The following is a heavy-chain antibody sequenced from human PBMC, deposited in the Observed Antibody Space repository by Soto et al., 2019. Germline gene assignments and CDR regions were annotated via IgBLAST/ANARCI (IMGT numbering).Heavy chain of an antibody. V-gene: IGHV4-39*01. Sequence: SETLSLTCTVSGGSISSSSYYWGWIRQPPGKGLEWIGSIYYSGSTYYNPSLKSRVTISVDTSKNQFSLKLSSVTAEDTAVYDCAIHDYGDYCDYSDYWGQDTLATLAS. CDR2: IYYSGST. D-gene: IGHD4-17*01. J-gene: IGHJ4*02. CDR3: AIHDYGDYCDYSDY. CDR1: GGSISSSSYY.